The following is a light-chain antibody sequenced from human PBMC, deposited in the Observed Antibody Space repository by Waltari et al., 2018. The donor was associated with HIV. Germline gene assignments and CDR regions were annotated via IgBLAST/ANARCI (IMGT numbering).Light chain of an antibody. CDR2: DAY. Sequence: QSALTQPSAVPWSPVQSIVISRSGLHRVPPGHHSVSSYHQVPGTVPQLLIFDAYKRPSGISSRFSASRSGDTASLTISDLQADDDGDYYCCSYVPVREFVVFGGGTKVTVL. V-gene: IGLV2-23*01. CDR1: HRVPPGHHS. CDR3: CSYVPVREFVV. J-gene: IGLJ2*01.